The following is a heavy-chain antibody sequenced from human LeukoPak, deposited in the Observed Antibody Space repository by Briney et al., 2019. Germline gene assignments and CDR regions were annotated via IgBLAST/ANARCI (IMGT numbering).Heavy chain of an antibody. D-gene: IGHD3-9*01. CDR1: GYTFTSYG. J-gene: IGHJ6*03. Sequence: ASVKVSCKASGYTFTSYGISWVRQAPGQGLEWMGWISAYNGNTNYAQKLQGRVTMTTDTSTSTAYMELRSLRSDDTAVYYCARDRGITIFYYMDVWGKGTTVTVSS. CDR3: ARDRGITIFYYMDV. CDR2: ISAYNGNT. V-gene: IGHV1-18*01.